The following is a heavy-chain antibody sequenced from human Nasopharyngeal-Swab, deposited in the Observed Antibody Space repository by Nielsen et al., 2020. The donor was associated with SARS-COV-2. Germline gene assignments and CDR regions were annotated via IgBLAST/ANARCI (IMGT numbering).Heavy chain of an antibody. CDR3: ARDHSYYDSNGYYFDY. CDR2: IHSSGTT. Sequence: SETLSLTCTVSGGSISTYYWIWIRQPPGKGLEWIGYIHSSGTTNYNPSLKSRVTISVDTSKNQFSLKLSSVTAADTAVYYCARDHSYYDSNGYYFDYWGLGTLVTVSS. D-gene: IGHD3-22*01. V-gene: IGHV4-59*01. CDR1: GGSISTYY. J-gene: IGHJ4*02.